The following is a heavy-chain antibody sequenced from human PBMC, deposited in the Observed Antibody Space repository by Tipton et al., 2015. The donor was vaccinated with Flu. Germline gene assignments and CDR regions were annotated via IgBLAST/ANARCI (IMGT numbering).Heavy chain of an antibody. CDR2: ISYDGSTK. Sequence: SLRLSCAASGFTLSSYAMHWVRQAPGKGLEWAAIISYDGSTKYYADSVKGRFTISRDSSKSTLYLQMNSLRAEDTAVYYCARGRGSNSLDFWGRGSLVTVSS. CDR1: GFTLSSYA. D-gene: IGHD1-26*01. J-gene: IGHJ5*01. CDR3: ARGRGSNSLDF. V-gene: IGHV3-30-3*01.